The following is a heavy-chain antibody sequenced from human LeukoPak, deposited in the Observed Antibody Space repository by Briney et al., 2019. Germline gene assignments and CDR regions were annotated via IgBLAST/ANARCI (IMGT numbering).Heavy chain of an antibody. J-gene: IGHJ4*02. Sequence: PSHTESLLCTVAGGSSRSYYWRWIRQPPGKGLEWVGYIFYSGTTDSNPSLKSRVTISVDTSKNQFSLKLSPVTAADTAVYYCARTYCSGGSCHFDYWGQGTLVTVSS. CDR3: ARTYCSGGSCHFDY. V-gene: IGHV4-59*08. CDR2: IFYSGTT. CDR1: GGSSRSYY. D-gene: IGHD2-15*01.